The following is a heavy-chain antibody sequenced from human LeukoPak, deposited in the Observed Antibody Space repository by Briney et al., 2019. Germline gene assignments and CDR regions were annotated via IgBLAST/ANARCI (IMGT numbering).Heavy chain of an antibody. D-gene: IGHD2-21*01. CDR2: IYTSEST. CDR3: ARARRPSIYYFDD. J-gene: IGHJ4*02. Sequence: SETLSLTCTVSGGSISGYYWNWLRQPPGKWLEWIGYIYTSESTKYNPSLKSRVTTSVDTSKNQFSLSLSSVTAADTAVYYCARARRPSIYYFDDWGQGTLVTVSS. V-gene: IGHV4-4*09. CDR1: GGSISGYY.